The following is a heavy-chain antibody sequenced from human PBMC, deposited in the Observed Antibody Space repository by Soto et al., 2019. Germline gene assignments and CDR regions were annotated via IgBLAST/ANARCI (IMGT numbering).Heavy chain of an antibody. D-gene: IGHD2-8*01. V-gene: IGHV3-21*01. CDR2: ISSSSSYI. CDR3: ARASCHARYCTNGYLWFDP. Sequence: GGSLRLSCAASGFTFSSYSMNWVRQAPGKGLEWVSSISSSSSYIYYADSVKGRFTISRDNAKNSLYLQMNSLRAEDTAVYYCARASCHARYCTNGYLWFDPWGQGTLVTVSS. CDR1: GFTFSSYS. J-gene: IGHJ5*02.